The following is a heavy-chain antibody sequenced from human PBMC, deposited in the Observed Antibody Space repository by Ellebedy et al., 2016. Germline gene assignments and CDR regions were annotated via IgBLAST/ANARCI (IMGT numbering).Heavy chain of an antibody. CDR1: GYTFTSYY. J-gene: IGHJ4*02. V-gene: IGHV1-46*01. Sequence: ASVKVSCKASGYTFTSYYMHWVRQAPGQGLEWMGIISPSGGSTNYAQKFRGRVTITRDTSASTAYMELRSLRSDDTAVYYCARDSRVTFGGLIVYFDFWGQGTLVTVSS. CDR3: ARDSRVTFGGLIVYFDF. D-gene: IGHD3-16*02. CDR2: ISPSGGST.